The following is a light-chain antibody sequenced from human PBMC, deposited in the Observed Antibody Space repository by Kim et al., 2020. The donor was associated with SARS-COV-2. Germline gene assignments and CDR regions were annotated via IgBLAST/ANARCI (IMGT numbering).Light chain of an antibody. Sequence: VYPGQTGSITCSGHKLGDKHAYWYQQKPGQSPVLVIYQDIKRPSGSPERFSGSNSGNTVTLTISGTQSMDEADYYCQAWDSSTAVFGGGTQLTVL. CDR2: QDI. CDR1: KLGDKH. J-gene: IGLJ3*02. V-gene: IGLV3-1*01. CDR3: QAWDSSTAV.